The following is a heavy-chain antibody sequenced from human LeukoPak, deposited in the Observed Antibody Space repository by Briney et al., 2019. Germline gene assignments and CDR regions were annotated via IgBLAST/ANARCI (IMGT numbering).Heavy chain of an antibody. Sequence: GGSLRLSCAASGFTFSSYAMSWVRQAPGKGLEWVSSISGSDGSTDYADSVKGRFTISRDNSKNTLYLQINSLRAEDTAVYYCAKDHLPGIVVADRDYWGQGTLVTVSS. CDR1: GFTFSSYA. D-gene: IGHD6-19*01. CDR3: AKDHLPGIVVADRDY. CDR2: ISGSDGST. V-gene: IGHV3-23*01. J-gene: IGHJ4*02.